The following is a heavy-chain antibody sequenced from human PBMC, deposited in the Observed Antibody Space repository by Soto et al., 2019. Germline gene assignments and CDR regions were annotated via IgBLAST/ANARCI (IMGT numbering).Heavy chain of an antibody. CDR3: AKVICSSSSCYRRAVDF. D-gene: IGHD2-2*02. Sequence: DVQLSVSGGGLVQPGGSLRLSCAASGFTFSAFPMSWVRQAPGKGLDWVSTISGSGDSTYYPDSVKGRFTISRDRSKNTLFLQMNSLTVEDTAMYFCAKVICSSSSCYRRAVDFWGQGTLVTVSS. CDR1: GFTFSAFP. V-gene: IGHV3-23*01. CDR2: ISGSGDST. J-gene: IGHJ4*02.